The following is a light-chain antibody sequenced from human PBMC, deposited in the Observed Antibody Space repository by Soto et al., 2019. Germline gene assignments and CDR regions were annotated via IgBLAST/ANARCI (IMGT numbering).Light chain of an antibody. J-gene: IGKJ4*01. Sequence: EIVLTQSPGTLSLSLGERATLSCRASQSVSSDYVAWYRQKPGQVPTVLIYRASTRATGIPDRFSGSGSGTDFTLTISRVEPEDFAVYYCQQYGSSPPRLTFGGGTKVDIK. CDR1: QSVSSDY. CDR3: QQYGSSPPRLT. CDR2: RAS. V-gene: IGKV3-20*01.